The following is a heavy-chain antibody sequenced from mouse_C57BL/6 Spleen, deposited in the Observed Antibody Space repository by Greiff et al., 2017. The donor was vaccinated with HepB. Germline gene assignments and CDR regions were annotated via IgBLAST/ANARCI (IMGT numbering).Heavy chain of an antibody. CDR2: ISYDGSN. V-gene: IGHV3-6*01. CDR3: ARDRGDTTDWYFDV. Sequence: EVQLQQSGPGLVKPSQSLSLTCSVTGYSITSGYYWNWIRQFPGNKLEWMGYISYDGSNNYNPSLKNRISITRDTSKNQFFLKLNSVTTEDTATYYCARDRGDTTDWYFDVWGTGTTVTVSS. CDR1: GYSITSGYY. D-gene: IGHD1-1*01. J-gene: IGHJ1*03.